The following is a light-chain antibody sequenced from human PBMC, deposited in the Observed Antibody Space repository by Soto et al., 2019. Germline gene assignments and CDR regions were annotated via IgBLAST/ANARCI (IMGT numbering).Light chain of an antibody. V-gene: IGKV3-20*01. CDR2: DTS. CDR3: QQYGNSEII. CDR1: QSVSNTY. Sequence: EPVLTQSPGTLSVSPGERAALSCSTSQSVSNTYVAWYQQKPGQAPRLLIFDTSKRATGIPDRFIGSGSGTDFTLTISRLEPEDFAVFFCQQYGNSEIIFGQGTRLEIK. J-gene: IGKJ5*01.